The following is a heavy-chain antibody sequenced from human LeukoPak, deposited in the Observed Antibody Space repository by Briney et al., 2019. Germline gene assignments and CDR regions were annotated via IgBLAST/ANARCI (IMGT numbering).Heavy chain of an antibody. CDR2: INPNSGVT. V-gene: IGHV1-2*02. Sequence: GASVKVSCKASGYTFTAYNTYWVRQAPGQGPEWMGWINPNSGVTACAQKFQGRVNMTRDTSIRTAYLDLAGLKSDDTAVYYCARDGPLGYYYFYMDVWGKGTTVIVSS. J-gene: IGHJ6*03. CDR3: ARDGPLGYYYFYMDV. CDR1: GYTFTAYN.